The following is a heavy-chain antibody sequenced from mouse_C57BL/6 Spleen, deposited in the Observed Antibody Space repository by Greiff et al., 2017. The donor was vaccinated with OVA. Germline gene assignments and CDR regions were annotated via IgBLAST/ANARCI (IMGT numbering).Heavy chain of an antibody. D-gene: IGHD3-1*01. CDR2: ISSGGDYI. Sequence: EVHLVESGEGLVKPGASLKLSCAASGFTFSSYAMSWVRQTPEQRLEWVAYISSGGDYIYYADTVKGRSTISRDNSRNTPYLQLSSLTSEDTAMYYCTGDRDTAGGGYWYFDVWGTGTTVTVSS. J-gene: IGHJ1*03. CDR1: GFTFSSYA. V-gene: IGHV5-9-1*02. CDR3: TGDRDTAGGGYWYFDV.